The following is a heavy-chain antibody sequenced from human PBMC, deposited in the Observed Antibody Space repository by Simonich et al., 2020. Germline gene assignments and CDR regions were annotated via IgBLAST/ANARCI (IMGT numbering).Heavy chain of an antibody. Sequence: QVQLVQSGAEVKKPGSSVKVSCKASGGTFSSYAISWVRQAPGQGLEWVGGINPYLGIANYAQKFHGIVTITADKSTSTAYMELSSLRSEDTAVYYCARGGLADRRIVYYYYMDVWGKGTTVTVSS. D-gene: IGHD2-15*01. CDR2: INPYLGIA. J-gene: IGHJ6*03. V-gene: IGHV1-69*09. CDR3: ARGGLADRRIVYYYYMDV. CDR1: GGTFSSYA.